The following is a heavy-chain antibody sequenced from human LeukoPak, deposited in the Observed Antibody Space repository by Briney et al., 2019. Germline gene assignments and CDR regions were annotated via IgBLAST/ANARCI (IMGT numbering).Heavy chain of an antibody. D-gene: IGHD3-3*01. CDR2: INPSGGST. CDR3: ARAGETIFGVVIIRGGYFDY. CDR1: GYTFTSYY. Sequence: ASVKVSCKASGYTFTSYYMHWVRQAPGQGLEWMGIINPSGGSTSYAQKFQGRVTMTRDTSTSTVYMELSSLRSEDTAVYYCARAGETIFGVVIIRGGYFDYWGQGTLVTVSS. J-gene: IGHJ4*02. V-gene: IGHV1-46*01.